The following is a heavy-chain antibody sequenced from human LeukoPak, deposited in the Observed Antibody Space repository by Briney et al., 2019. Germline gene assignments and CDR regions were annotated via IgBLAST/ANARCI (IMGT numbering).Heavy chain of an antibody. D-gene: IGHD4-17*01. V-gene: IGHV3-21*01. Sequence: GGSLRLSCAASGFTFSSYTMNWVRQAPGKGLEWVSAISSSSSYIYYADSVKGRFTSSRHNAKRSLYQQMNSLRAEDTAVYYCARDLGGYGDYGTNFDYWGQGTLVTVSS. CDR3: ARDLGGYGDYGTNFDY. J-gene: IGHJ4*02. CDR2: ISSSSSYI. CDR1: GFTFSSYT.